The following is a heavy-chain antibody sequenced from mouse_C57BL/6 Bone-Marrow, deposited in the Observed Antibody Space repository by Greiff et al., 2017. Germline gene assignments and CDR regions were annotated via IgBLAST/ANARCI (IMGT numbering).Heavy chain of an antibody. CDR2: IYPGDGDT. CDR1: GYAFSSSW. V-gene: IGHV1-82*01. Sequence: VKLQESGPELVKPGASVKISCKASGYAFSSSWMNWVKQRPGKGLEWIGRIYPGDGDTNYNGKFKGKATLTADKSSSTAYMQLSSLTSEDSAVYFCARSLTTYNYLDFWGQGTTPTVSA. D-gene: IGHD5-5*01. J-gene: IGHJ2*01. CDR3: ARSLTTYNYLDF.